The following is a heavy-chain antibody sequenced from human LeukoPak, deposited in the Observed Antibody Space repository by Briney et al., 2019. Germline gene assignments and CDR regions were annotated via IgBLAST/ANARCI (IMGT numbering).Heavy chain of an antibody. Sequence: SEPLPPTSAVKGGPSRGTNWSGFGHPPGKGLEGIGEINKSGSTNYSPSLKSRVTISVDTSKNQFSLKLSSVTAADTAVYYCARGYDYVWGGYRPSNWFDPWGQGTLVTVSS. CDR2: INKSGST. J-gene: IGHJ5*02. CDR3: ARGYDYVWGGYRPSNWFDP. V-gene: IGHV4-34*01. CDR1: GGPSRGTN. D-gene: IGHD3-16*02.